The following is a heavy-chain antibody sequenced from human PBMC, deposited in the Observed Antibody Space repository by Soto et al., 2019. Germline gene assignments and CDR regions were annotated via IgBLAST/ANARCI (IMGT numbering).Heavy chain of an antibody. CDR2: IKDDGSEK. V-gene: IGHV3-7*01. CDR1: GFTFSGYW. CDR3: ARDGYCSGGRCYRRNDY. D-gene: IGHD2-15*01. Sequence: EVQLVESGGGLVQPGGSLRLSCAASGFTFSGYWTTWARQAPGKGLEWVAQIKDDGSEKFYVDSVKGRFTISRDNADNLLYLQMNSLRAEDTAVYFCARDGYCSGGRCYRRNDYWGQGTLVIVSS. J-gene: IGHJ4*02.